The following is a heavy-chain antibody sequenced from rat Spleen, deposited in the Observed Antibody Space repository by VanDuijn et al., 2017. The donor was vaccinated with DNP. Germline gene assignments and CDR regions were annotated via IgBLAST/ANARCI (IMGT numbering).Heavy chain of an antibody. Sequence: EMQLQESGPGLVKPSHSLSLTCSVTGYSITSGYGWTWIRKFPGNKLEWMGYINSAGITNYTPSLKSRISITRDTSKNQFILQLNSATTADTATYYCARWSDYFDYWGQGVMVTVSS. J-gene: IGHJ2*01. V-gene: IGHV3-3*01. CDR3: ARWSDYFDY. CDR1: GYSITSGYG. CDR2: INSAGIT.